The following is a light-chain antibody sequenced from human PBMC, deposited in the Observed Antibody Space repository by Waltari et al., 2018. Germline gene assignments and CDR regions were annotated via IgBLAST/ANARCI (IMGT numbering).Light chain of an antibody. CDR1: QGLVSSDGNAY. CDR2: KVS. CDR3: MQGTHWPWT. Sequence: DVAMTQSPLSLPVTLGQPASISCRSSQGLVSSDGNAYFNWFQQRPGQAPKRLLYKVSNRDPGVQDRFSGSGSGTDFTLRISRVEAEDVGVYYCMQGTHWPWTFGQGTKVEIK. V-gene: IGKV2-30*01. J-gene: IGKJ1*01.